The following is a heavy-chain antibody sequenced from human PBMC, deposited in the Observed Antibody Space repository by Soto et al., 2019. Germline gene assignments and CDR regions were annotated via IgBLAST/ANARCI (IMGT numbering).Heavy chain of an antibody. CDR2: INHSGST. D-gene: IGHD2-15*01. V-gene: IGHV4-34*01. CDR1: GGSFSGYY. CDR3: ARGRYCSGGSCRLQSSDY. J-gene: IGHJ4*02. Sequence: SETLSLTCAVYGGSFSGYYWSWIRQPPGKGLEWIGEINHSGSTNYNPSLKSRVTISVDTSKNQFSLKLNSVTAADTAVYYCARGRYCSGGSCRLQSSDYWGQGTLVTVSS.